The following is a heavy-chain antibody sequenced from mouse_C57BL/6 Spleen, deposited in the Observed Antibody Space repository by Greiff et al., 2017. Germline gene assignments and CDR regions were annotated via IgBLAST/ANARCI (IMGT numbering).Heavy chain of an antibody. J-gene: IGHJ4*01. V-gene: IGHV1-7*01. D-gene: IGHD2-4*01. Sequence: VQLQQSGAELAKPGASVKLSCKASGYTFTSYWMHWVKQRPGQGLEWIGYINPSSGYTKYNQKLKDKATLTADKSSSTAYMQLSSLTYEDSAVYYCARSLYDYDEDYYAMDYWGQGTSVTVSS. CDR2: INPSSGYT. CDR1: GYTFTSYW. CDR3: ARSLYDYDEDYYAMDY.